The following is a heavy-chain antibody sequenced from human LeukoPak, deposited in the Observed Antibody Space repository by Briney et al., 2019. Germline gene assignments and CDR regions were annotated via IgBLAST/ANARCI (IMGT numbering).Heavy chain of an antibody. CDR2: IYPGDSDT. CDR1: GYSFTYYW. Sequence: ESLKISCKGSGYSFTYYWIGWVRQMPGKGLEWMGIIYPGDSDTRYSPSFQGQVTISVDKSISTAYLQWSSLKASDTAMYYCARQDGNSKYYFDYWGQGALVTASS. D-gene: IGHD1-1*01. CDR3: ARQDGNSKYYFDY. J-gene: IGHJ4*02. V-gene: IGHV5-51*01.